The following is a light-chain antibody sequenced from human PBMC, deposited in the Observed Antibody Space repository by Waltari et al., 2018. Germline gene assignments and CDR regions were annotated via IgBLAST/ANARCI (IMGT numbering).Light chain of an antibody. V-gene: IGLV2-23*02. CDR2: EVN. CDR1: TSDVGNYDL. CDR3: CSYAGRGTYV. J-gene: IGLJ1*01. Sequence: QSALTQPVSVSGTPGQSITISCTGTTSDVGNYDLVSWYQQHPGKAPKLLICEVNKRPSGVSSRFSGSKSGNTASLTISGLQAEDEADYYCCSYAGRGTYVFGSGTKVTVL.